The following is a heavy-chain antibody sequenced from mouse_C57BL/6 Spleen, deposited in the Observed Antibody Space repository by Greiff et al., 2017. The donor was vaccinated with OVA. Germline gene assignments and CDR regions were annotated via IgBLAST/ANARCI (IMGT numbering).Heavy chain of an antibody. J-gene: IGHJ3*01. Sequence: VQLQQSGAELVRPGTSVKVSCKASGYAFTNYLIEWVKQRPGQGLEWIGVINPGSGGTNYNEKFKGKATLTADKSSSTAYMQLSSLTSEDSAVYFCAREGGSSGYGAYWGQGTLVTVSA. CDR3: AREGGSSGYGAY. V-gene: IGHV1-54*01. D-gene: IGHD3-2*02. CDR2: INPGSGGT. CDR1: GYAFTNYL.